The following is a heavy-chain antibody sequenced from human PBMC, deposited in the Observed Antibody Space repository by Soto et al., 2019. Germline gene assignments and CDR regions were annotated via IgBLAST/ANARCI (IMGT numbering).Heavy chain of an antibody. J-gene: IGHJ4*02. CDR1: GGSFSGCY. CDR3: ARVDTAMGFDY. D-gene: IGHD5-18*01. CDR2: IYHSGST. V-gene: IGHV4-34*01. Sequence: PSETLSLTCAVYGGSFSGCYWSWIRQPPGKGLEWIGEIYHSGSTNYNPSLKSRVTISVDKSKNQFSLKLSSVTAADTAVYYCARVDTAMGFDYWGQGTLVTVS.